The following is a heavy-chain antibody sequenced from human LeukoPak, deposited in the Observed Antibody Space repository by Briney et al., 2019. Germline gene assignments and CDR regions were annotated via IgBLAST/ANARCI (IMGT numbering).Heavy chain of an antibody. CDR1: GFTFSSYA. V-gene: IGHV3-9*01. Sequence: GGSLRLSCAASGFTFSSYAMSWVRQAPGKGLEWVSGISWNSDSVGYADSVQGRFTTSRDNGKNSLYLQMNSLRTEDTALYYCAKGDTTGWSVSAFDIWGRGTMVTVSS. CDR3: AKGDTTGWSVSAFDI. D-gene: IGHD1-26*01. J-gene: IGHJ3*02. CDR2: ISWNSDSV.